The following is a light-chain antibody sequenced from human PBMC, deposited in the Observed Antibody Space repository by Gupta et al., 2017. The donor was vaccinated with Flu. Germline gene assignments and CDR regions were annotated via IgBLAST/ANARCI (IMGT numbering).Light chain of an antibody. V-gene: IGKV1-5*03. CDR2: KAS. CDR3: QHYTTSSPYA. CDR1: QSISSW. Sequence: DIQMTQSPSTLSASVGDRVTITCRASQSISSWLSWYQHQPGRAPKLLIYKASTLKSGVPSRFSGSGSGTEFTLTISSLQPDDFATYYCQHYTTSSPYAFGQGTKLEIK. J-gene: IGKJ2*01.